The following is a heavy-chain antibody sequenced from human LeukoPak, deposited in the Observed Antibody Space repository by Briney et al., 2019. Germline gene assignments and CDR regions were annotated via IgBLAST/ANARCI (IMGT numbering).Heavy chain of an antibody. J-gene: IGHJ4*02. CDR2: MNPNSGNT. CDR1: GYTFTSYD. D-gene: IGHD3-3*01. Sequence: ASVNDSCKASGYTFTSYDINWGRHATGQLHEQMGWMNPNSGNTAYDQKFQRRVTMTRNTSISTAYMELSSLRSEDTAVYYCARGVPYDFWSGYYKGLVDYWGQGTLVTVSS. V-gene: IGHV1-8*01. CDR3: ARGVPYDFWSGYYKGLVDY.